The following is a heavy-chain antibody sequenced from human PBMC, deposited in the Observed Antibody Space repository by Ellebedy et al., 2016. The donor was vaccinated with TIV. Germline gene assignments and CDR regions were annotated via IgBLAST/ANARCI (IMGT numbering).Heavy chain of an antibody. Sequence: GESLNISCASSGFPISSNYMSWLRQAQGKGLEWVSVIYSGGSTYYDDSVQGRFTKPRDNSKNPLYLQMNSLRAEATAVYYCAKGAWAWNDPRRYWYFDLWGRGTLVTVSS. CDR1: GFPISSNY. J-gene: IGHJ2*01. D-gene: IGHD1-1*01. CDR2: IYSGGST. CDR3: AKGAWAWNDPRRYWYFDL. V-gene: IGHV3-53*01.